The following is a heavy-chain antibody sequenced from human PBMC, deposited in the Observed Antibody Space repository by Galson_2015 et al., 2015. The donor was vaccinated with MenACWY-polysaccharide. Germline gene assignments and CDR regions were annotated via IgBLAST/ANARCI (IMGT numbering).Heavy chain of an antibody. J-gene: IGHJ3*01. D-gene: IGHD3-22*01. Sequence: SGHTYYNPSLKGRVSISVDTSKNQFSLRLTSVTAADTALYFCARNWDSSTLLGNAFDVWGQGTMVTVTS. V-gene: IGHV4-39*01. CDR3: ARNWDSSTLLGNAFDV. CDR2: SGHT.